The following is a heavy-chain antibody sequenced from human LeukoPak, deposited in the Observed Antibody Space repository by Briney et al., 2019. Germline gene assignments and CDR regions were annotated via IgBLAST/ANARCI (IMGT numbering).Heavy chain of an antibody. J-gene: IGHJ3*02. CDR1: GFTFSSYA. Sequence: PGGSLSLSCAASGFTFSSYAMSWVRQAPGQGLELVSAISGSGGSTYYADSVKGRFTISRDNSKNTLYLQMNSLRAEDTAVYYCAKDRSGWYHSDDAFDIWGQGTMVTVSS. CDR3: AKDRSGWYHSDDAFDI. V-gene: IGHV3-23*01. D-gene: IGHD6-19*01. CDR2: ISGSGGST.